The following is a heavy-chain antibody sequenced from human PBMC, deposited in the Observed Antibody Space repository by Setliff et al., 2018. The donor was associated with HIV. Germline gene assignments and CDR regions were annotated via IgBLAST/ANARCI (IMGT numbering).Heavy chain of an antibody. Sequence: GGSLRLSCAVSGIIFSDYTMHWVRQAPGKGLEWVAVISHDGNKKYYADSVKGRFTISRDNSKNTLFQQMNSLRSADTGTYYCARVDVLLAYAANPRVGALDQWGQGTLVTVSS. D-gene: IGHD1-26*01. V-gene: IGHV3-30*04. CDR1: GIIFSDYT. CDR3: ARVDVLLAYAANPRVGALDQ. CDR2: ISHDGNKK. J-gene: IGHJ4*02.